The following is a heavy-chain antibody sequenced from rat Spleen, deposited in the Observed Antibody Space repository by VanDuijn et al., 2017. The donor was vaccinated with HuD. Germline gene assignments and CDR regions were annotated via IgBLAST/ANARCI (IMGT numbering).Heavy chain of an antibody. CDR2: IIYDGTRA. D-gene: IGHD1-6*01. Sequence: EVQLVESGGGLVPPGRSLKLSCVASGFTFSDYNMAWVRQAPKKGLEWVATIIYDGTRAFYRDSVQGRFTISRDNAKSTLYLQMDSLTSEDTATYYCATGPRILRLDWFAYWGQGTLVTVSS. V-gene: IGHV5S10*01. CDR3: ATGPRILRLDWFAY. J-gene: IGHJ3*01. CDR1: GFTFSDYN.